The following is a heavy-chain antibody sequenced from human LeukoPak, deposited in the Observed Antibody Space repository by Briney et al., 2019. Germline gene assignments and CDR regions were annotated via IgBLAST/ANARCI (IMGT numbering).Heavy chain of an antibody. CDR2: IYHSGST. CDR1: GGSNSSGGYS. V-gene: IGHV4-30-2*01. Sequence: SETLSLTCAVSGGSNSSGGYSWSWIRQPPGKGLEWIGYIYHSGSTYYNPSLKSRVTISVDRSKNQFSLKLSSVTAADTAVYYCARGRTAITMVRGVKSYYFDYWGQGTLVTVSS. J-gene: IGHJ4*02. CDR3: ARGRTAITMVRGVKSYYFDY. D-gene: IGHD3-10*01.